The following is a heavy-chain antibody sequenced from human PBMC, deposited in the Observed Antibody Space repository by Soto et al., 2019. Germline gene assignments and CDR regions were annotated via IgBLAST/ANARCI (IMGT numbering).Heavy chain of an antibody. Sequence: QVQLVQSGAEVKKPGASVKVSCKASGYTFNSYGISWVRPAPGQVLEWMGWISAYNGNTEYAQKLQGRITMTTDTSAGRAYVELRMLRSDETAVYYCARVRGSHALHYWGQGTLRTLSS. V-gene: IGHV1-18*01. CDR2: ISAYNGNT. J-gene: IGHJ4*02. D-gene: IGHD3-10*01. CDR3: ARVRGSHALHY. CDR1: GYTFNSYG.